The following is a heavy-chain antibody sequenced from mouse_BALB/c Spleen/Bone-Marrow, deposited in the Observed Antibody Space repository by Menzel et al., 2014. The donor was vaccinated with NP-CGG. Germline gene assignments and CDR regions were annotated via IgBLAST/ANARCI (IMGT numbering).Heavy chain of an antibody. V-gene: IGHV1-12*01. CDR2: IYPGNGDT. Sequence: QVQLKESGAELVKPGASVKMSCKASGYTFTSYNMHWVKQTPGQGLEWIGAIYPGNGDTSYNQKFKGKATLTADKSSSTAYMQLSSLTSEDSAVYYCAARVGYYGNYPYFDYWGQGTTLTVSS. D-gene: IGHD2-1*01. J-gene: IGHJ2*01. CDR1: GYTFTSYN. CDR3: AARVGYYGNYPYFDY.